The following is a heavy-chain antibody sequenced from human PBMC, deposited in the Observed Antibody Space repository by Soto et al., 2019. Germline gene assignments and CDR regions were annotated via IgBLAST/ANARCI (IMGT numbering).Heavy chain of an antibody. CDR3: ARDGRYYYDSSGYYGGPGVWFDP. V-gene: IGHV1-46*01. D-gene: IGHD3-22*01. J-gene: IGHJ5*02. CDR1: GYTFTSYY. CDR2: INPSGGST. Sequence: ASVKVSCKASGYTFTSYYMHWVRQAPGQGLEWMGIINPSGGSTSYAQKFQGRVTMTRDTSTSTVYMELSSLRSEDTVVYYCARDGRYYYDSSGYYGGPGVWFDPWGQGTLVTVSS.